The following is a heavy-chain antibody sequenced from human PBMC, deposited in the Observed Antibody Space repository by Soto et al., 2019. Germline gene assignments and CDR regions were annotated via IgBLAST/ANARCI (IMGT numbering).Heavy chain of an antibody. V-gene: IGHV4-34*01. CDR3: ASRDQGYCSSTSCYFDY. CDR2: INHSGST. J-gene: IGHJ4*02. Sequence: SETLSLTCAVYGGSFSGYYWSWIRQPPGKGLEWIGEINHSGSTNYNPSLKSRVTISVDTSKNQFSLRLSSVTAADTAVYYCASRDQGYCSSTSCYFDYWGQGTLVTVSS. CDR1: GGSFSGYY. D-gene: IGHD2-2*01.